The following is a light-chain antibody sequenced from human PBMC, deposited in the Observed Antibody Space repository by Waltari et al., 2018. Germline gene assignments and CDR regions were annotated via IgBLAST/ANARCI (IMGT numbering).Light chain of an antibody. V-gene: IGKV3-15*01. Sequence: EIVMTQSPATLSVSPGERATLSYRASQCVSSSLAWYQEKPGQAPRLLIYGASTRATGIPGRISGSGSGAEFTLTISSLQSEDSAVYYCQQYNAWPRTFGQGTKLEVK. CDR3: QQYNAWPRT. J-gene: IGKJ1*01. CDR2: GAS. CDR1: QCVSSS.